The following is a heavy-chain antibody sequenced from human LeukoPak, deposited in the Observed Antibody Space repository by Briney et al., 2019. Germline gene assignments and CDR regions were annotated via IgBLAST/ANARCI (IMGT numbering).Heavy chain of an antibody. J-gene: IGHJ6*04. CDR3: ARDPTPRTYSRGPYYYYGMDV. V-gene: IGHV1-18*04. D-gene: IGHD6-13*01. CDR2: ISAYNGNT. CDR1: GYTFTSYG. Sequence: ASVNVSCKASGYTFTSYGISWVRQAPGQGLEWMGWISAYNGNTNYAQKLQGRVTMTTDTSTSTAYMELRSLRSDDTAVYYCARDPTPRTYSRGPYYYYGMDVWGKGTTVTVSS.